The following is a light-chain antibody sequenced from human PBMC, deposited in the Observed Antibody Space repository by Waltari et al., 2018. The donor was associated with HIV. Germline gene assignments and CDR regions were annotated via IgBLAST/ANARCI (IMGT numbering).Light chain of an antibody. CDR1: SSNIGAGYD. Sequence: QSVLTQPPSVSGAPGQRVTISCTGSSSNIGAGYDVHWYQQLPGTAPKLLINTNSNRPSGVPDRFSGSKSGTSASLAITGLQAEDEADYYCQSYDSSLLGYVFGSGTRVTVL. V-gene: IGLV1-40*01. CDR3: QSYDSSLLGYV. J-gene: IGLJ1*01. CDR2: TNS.